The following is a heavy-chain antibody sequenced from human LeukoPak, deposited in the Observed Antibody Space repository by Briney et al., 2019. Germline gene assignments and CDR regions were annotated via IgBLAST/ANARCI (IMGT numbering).Heavy chain of an antibody. J-gene: IGHJ4*02. CDR2: INTDGSTT. V-gene: IGHV3-74*01. CDR1: GFSFDTYW. CDR3: TRAGAQLQNSY. D-gene: IGHD5-24*01. Sequence: GGSLRLSYAASGFSFDTYWMHWVRQAPGKRLEWVSRINTDGSTTDYADSVKGRFSISRDNAKSTLYLQMNSLRADDTALYYCTRAGAQLQNSYWGQGTLVYVSS.